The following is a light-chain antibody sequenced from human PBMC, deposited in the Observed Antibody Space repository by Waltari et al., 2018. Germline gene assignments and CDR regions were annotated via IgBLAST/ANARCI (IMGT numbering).Light chain of an antibody. CDR3: QRYSNWPPEYT. J-gene: IGKJ2*01. CDR2: GAS. Sequence: EIVVTQSPATLSVSPGARATLSCRASQSVGSNLAWYQQKPGQAPRLLPYGASTRATGIPARFSGSGSGTEFTLTISSLQSEDFAVYYCQRYSNWPPEYTFGQGTKLEIK. V-gene: IGKV3-15*01. CDR1: QSVGSN.